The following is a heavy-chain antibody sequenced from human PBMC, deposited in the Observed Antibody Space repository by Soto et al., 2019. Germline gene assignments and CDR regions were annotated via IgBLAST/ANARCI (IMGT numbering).Heavy chain of an antibody. D-gene: IGHD3-16*02. V-gene: IGHV3-74*01. J-gene: IGHJ4*02. CDR3: ATSVGGSYRLSPDY. CDR2: INSDGSST. CDR1: GFTFSSYW. Sequence: PGGSLRLSCAASGFTFSSYWRHWVRQAPGKGLVWVSRINSDGSSTSYADSVKGRFTISRDNAKNTLYLQMNSLRDEDTAVYYCATSVGGSYRLSPDYWGQGTLVTVSS.